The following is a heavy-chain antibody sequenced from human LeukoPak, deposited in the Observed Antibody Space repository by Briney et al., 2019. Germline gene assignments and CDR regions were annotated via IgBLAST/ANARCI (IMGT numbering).Heavy chain of an antibody. Sequence: SETLSLTCTVSGGSISNFYWSWIRQPAGKGLEWIGRIFPSGITDYNPSLKSRVTMSVDTSENQFSLRLSSVTAADTAVYYCARGSLKFDYWGQGTLVTVSS. D-gene: IGHD2-15*01. CDR3: ARGSLKFDY. V-gene: IGHV4-4*07. CDR2: IFPSGIT. J-gene: IGHJ4*02. CDR1: GGSISNFY.